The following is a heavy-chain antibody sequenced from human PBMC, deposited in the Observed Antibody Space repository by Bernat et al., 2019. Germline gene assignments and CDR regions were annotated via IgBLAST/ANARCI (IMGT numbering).Heavy chain of an antibody. D-gene: IGHD2-21*02. CDR3: ASVAYCGGDCYYDAFDI. V-gene: IGHV3-21*01. J-gene: IGHJ3*02. CDR2: ISSSSYI. CDR1: GFTFSSYS. Sequence: EVQLVESGGGLVKPGGSLRLSCAASGFTFSSYSMNWVRQAPGKGLEWVSSISSSSYIYYADSVKGRFTISRDNAKNSLYLQMNSLRAEDTAVYYCASVAYCGGDCYYDAFDIWGQGTMVTVSS.